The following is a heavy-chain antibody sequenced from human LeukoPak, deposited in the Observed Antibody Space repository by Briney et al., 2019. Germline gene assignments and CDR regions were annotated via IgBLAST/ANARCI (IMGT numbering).Heavy chain of an antibody. J-gene: IGHJ4*02. D-gene: IGHD2-21*02. CDR3: AKSGHIVVVTASDY. Sequence: PGGSLRLSCAASGFTFSSYWMSWVRQAPGKGLEWVANIKQDGSEKYYVDSVKGRFTISRDNAKNSLYLQMNSLRAEDTAVYYCAKSGHIVVVTASDYWGQGTLVTVSS. CDR2: IKQDGSEK. CDR1: GFTFSSYW. V-gene: IGHV3-7*03.